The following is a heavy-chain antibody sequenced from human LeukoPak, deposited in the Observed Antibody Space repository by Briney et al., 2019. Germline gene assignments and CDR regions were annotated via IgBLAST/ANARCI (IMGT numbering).Heavy chain of an antibody. CDR3: ARWEPADYYFDY. D-gene: IGHD1-26*01. Sequence: GGSLRLSCAASGFTFSSYSMNWVRQAPGKGLEWVSVISNGGTTYYADSVKGRFTISRDNSENTMHLQMNSLRAEDTAVYHCARWEPADYYFDYWGQGTLVTVSS. J-gene: IGHJ4*02. CDR1: GFTFSSYS. V-gene: IGHV3-66*01. CDR2: ISNGGTT.